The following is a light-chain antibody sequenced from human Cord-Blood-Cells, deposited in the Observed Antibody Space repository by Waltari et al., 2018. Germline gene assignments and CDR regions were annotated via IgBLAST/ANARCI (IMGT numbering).Light chain of an antibody. CDR2: DVS. CDR1: SSDVGGYNY. CDR3: SSYTSSSTWV. Sequence: QSALTQPASVSGSPGQSITISCTGTSSDVGGYNYVSWYQQHPGNAPKLMIYDVSNRPAGVSNRLSGSKSDNTSSLTISGLQAEDEADYYCSSYTSSSTWVFGGGTKLTVL. J-gene: IGLJ3*02. V-gene: IGLV2-14*01.